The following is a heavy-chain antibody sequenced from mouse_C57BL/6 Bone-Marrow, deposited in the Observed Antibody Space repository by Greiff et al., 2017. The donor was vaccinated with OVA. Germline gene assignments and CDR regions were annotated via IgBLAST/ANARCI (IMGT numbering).Heavy chain of an antibody. J-gene: IGHJ3*01. CDR2: IYPRDGST. CDR3: AVSTGERAWFAY. CDR1: GYTFTDHT. D-gene: IGHD1-1*01. V-gene: IGHV1-78*01. Sequence: QVQLQQSDAELVKPGASVKISCKVSGYTFTDHTIHWMKQRPEQGLEWIGYIYPRDGSTNYNEKFKGKATLTADKSSSTAYMQFSSLTSEDSAIYYCAVSTGERAWFAYWGQGTLVTVSA.